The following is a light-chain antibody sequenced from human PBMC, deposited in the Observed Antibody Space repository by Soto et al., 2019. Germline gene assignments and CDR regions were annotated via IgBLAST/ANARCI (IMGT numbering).Light chain of an antibody. CDR1: SSDVGGYNY. Sequence: QSVLTQPASVSGSPGQSITISCTGTSSDVGGYNYVCWYQQHPGKAPKLMIYGVTNRPSGVSNRFSGSKSGNTASLTISGLQPEDEAHYYCSSYSTTTTLVVFGGGTKLTVL. CDR2: GVT. CDR3: SSYSTTTTLVV. J-gene: IGLJ2*01. V-gene: IGLV2-14*01.